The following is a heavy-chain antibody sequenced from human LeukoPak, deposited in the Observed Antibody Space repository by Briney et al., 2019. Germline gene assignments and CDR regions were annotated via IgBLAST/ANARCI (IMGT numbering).Heavy chain of an antibody. CDR3: ARDPSSYGSGRYGSSFDY. Sequence: PGGSLRLSCAASGFTFSDYYMSWIRQAPGKGLEWVSYISSSGSTIYYADSVKGRFTISRDTAKNSLSLQMNSLRAEDTAVYYCARDPSSYGSGRYGSSFDYWGQGTLVTVSS. D-gene: IGHD3-10*01. V-gene: IGHV3-11*04. J-gene: IGHJ4*02. CDR2: ISSSGSTI. CDR1: GFTFSDYY.